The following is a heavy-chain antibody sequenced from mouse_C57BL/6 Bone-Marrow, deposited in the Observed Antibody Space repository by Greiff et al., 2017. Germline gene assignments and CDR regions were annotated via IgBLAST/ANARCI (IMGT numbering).Heavy chain of an antibody. Sequence: QVQLQQSGAELVRPGASVTLSCKASGYTFTDYEMHWVKQTPVHGLEWIGAIDPETGGTAYNQKFKGKAILTADKSSSTAYMKIRSLTSEDSAVYYSTRGYFDYWGQGTTLTVSS. J-gene: IGHJ2*01. CDR1: GYTFTDYE. CDR3: TRGYFDY. CDR2: IDPETGGT. V-gene: IGHV1-15*01.